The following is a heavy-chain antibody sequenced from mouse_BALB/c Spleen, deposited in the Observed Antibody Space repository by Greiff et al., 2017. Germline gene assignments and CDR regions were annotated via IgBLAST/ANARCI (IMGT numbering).Heavy chain of an antibody. CDR2: IDPYNGGT. D-gene: IGHD2-4*01. CDR3: ARTFIYYDYLYAMDY. V-gene: IGHV1S135*01. Sequence: VHVKQSGPELVKPGASVKVSCKASGYSFTDYNMSWVKQSHGKSLEWIGYIDPYNGGTSYNQKFKGKATLTVDKSSSTAFMHLNSLTSEDSAVYYCARTFIYYDYLYAMDYWGQGTSVTVSS. J-gene: IGHJ4*01. CDR1: GYSFTDYN.